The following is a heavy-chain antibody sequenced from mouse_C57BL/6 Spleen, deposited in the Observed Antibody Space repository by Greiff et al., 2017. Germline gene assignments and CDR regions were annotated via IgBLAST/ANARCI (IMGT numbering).Heavy chain of an antibody. CDR2: IYPGSGSP. V-gene: IGHV1-55*01. D-gene: IGHD2-4*01. Sequence: VQLQQPGAELVKPGASVKMSCKASGYTFTSYWITWVKQRPGQGLEWIGDIYPGSGSPNYNEKFKSKATLTVDTSSSTAYMQLSSLTSEDSAVYYCARTYDYDGGDYWGQGTTLTVSS. CDR1: GYTFTSYW. J-gene: IGHJ2*01. CDR3: ARTYDYDGGDY.